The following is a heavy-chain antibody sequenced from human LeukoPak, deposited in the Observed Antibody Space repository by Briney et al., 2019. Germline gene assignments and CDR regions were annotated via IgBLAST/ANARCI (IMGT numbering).Heavy chain of an antibody. CDR3: ARELTMIVFYGIDL. Sequence: GGSLRLSCAASGFTFSSYWMSWVRQAPGKGLEWVANINQDGSEKYYMDSVKGRFTIPSDNAKKPLHLPRNSLRAQDTAVYCCARELTMIVFYGIDLWGPGTTVTLS. CDR2: INQDGSEK. CDR1: GFTFSSYW. D-gene: IGHD3-22*01. J-gene: IGHJ6*02. V-gene: IGHV3-7*01.